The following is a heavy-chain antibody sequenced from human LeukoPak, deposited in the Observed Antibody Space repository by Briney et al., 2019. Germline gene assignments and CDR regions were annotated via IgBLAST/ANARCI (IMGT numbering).Heavy chain of an antibody. V-gene: IGHV3-15*01. Sequence: GGSLRLSCAASGFTFSNAWMSWVRQAPGKGLEWVGRIKSKTDGGTTDYAAPVKGRFTISRDDSKNTPYLQMNSLKTEDTAVYYCTTERIQLWIQSNYYFDYWGQGTLVTVSS. D-gene: IGHD5-18*01. CDR3: TTERIQLWIQSNYYFDY. J-gene: IGHJ4*02. CDR2: IKSKTDGGTT. CDR1: GFTFSNAW.